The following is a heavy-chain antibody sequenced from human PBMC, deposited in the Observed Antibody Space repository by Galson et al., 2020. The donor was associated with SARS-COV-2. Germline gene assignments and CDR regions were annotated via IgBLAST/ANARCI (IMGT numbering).Heavy chain of an antibody. CDR1: GFTFSSYA. CDR3: ASGYTGYSSD. CDR2: ISYDGSNK. D-gene: IGHD6-19*01. V-gene: IGHV3-30*04. J-gene: IGHJ4*02. Sequence: GGSLRLSCAASGFTFSSYAMHWVRQAPGKGLEWVAVISYDGSNKYYADSVKGRFTISRDNSKNTLYLQRNSLRAEYTAVYYCASGYTGYSSDWGQGTLVTVA.